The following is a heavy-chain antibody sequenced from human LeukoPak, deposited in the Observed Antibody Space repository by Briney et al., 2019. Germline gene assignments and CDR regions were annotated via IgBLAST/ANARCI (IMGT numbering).Heavy chain of an antibody. V-gene: IGHV3-7*01. Sequence: PGGSLRLSCAASGFTFSSYWMSWVRQAPGKGLEWVANIKEDGSDKYYVDSVKGRFTISRDNAKNSLYLQMNSLRAEDTAVYYCAIVAAADAFDIWGQGTMVTVSS. CDR3: AIVAAADAFDI. CDR1: GFTFSSYW. D-gene: IGHD6-13*01. CDR2: IKEDGSDK. J-gene: IGHJ3*02.